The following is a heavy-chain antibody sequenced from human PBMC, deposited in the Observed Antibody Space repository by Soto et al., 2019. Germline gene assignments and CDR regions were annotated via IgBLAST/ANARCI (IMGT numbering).Heavy chain of an antibody. CDR2: INSDASST. J-gene: IGHJ4*02. D-gene: IGHD3-22*01. CDR1: GFTFRSYW. V-gene: IGHV3-74*01. CDR3: TRDQGYDSSGYFDY. Sequence: EVQLVESGGGLVQPGGSLRLSCAASGFTFRSYWMHWVRQAPGKGLVWVSRINSDASSTSYADSVKGRFTISRDNAKNTLYLQMNSLRAEDTAVYYCTRDQGYDSSGYFDYWGQGILVTVSS.